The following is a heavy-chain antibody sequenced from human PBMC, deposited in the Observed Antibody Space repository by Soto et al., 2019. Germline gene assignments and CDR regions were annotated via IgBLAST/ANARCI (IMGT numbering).Heavy chain of an antibody. V-gene: IGHV4-30-4*01. D-gene: IGHD1-26*01. Sequence: ASETLSLTCTVSGDSISSVDHYWSWIRQPPGKGLEWMGYIYHSGGTHYNPSLNSRLTITIDTSTNRFSLNLTSVTAADTAVYFCARLRWETENNWFDPWGQGALVTVSS. CDR2: IYHSGGT. CDR3: ARLRWETENNWFDP. J-gene: IGHJ5*02. CDR1: GDSISSVDHY.